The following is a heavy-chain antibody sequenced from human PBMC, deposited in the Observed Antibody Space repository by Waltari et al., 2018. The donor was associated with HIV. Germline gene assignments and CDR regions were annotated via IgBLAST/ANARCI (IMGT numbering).Heavy chain of an antibody. D-gene: IGHD2-21*02. J-gene: IGHJ6*02. Sequence: EVKLVESGGGLVQPGGSLRLSCAASGFTVSSNYMSWVRQAPGKGLEWVSVIYSGGSTYYADAVKGRFTISRDNSKNTLYLQINSLRAEDTAVYYCASIAYCGGDCYPRGMDVWGQGTTVTVSS. CDR2: IYSGGST. CDR1: GFTVSSNY. V-gene: IGHV3-66*01. CDR3: ASIAYCGGDCYPRGMDV.